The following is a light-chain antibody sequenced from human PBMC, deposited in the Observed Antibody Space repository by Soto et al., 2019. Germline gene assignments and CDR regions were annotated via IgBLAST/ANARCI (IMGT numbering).Light chain of an antibody. CDR3: QQSYTTPHS. V-gene: IGKV1-39*01. CDR1: QTITNY. Sequence: DMEMTQSPSSLSASVGDRVTITCRASQTITNYLSWYQQKLGKAPKLLIYAASSLQSGVPSRFTGNGSGTHFTLSLSGLQPEHLPTYTSQQSYTTPHSFGQRTKLEIK. J-gene: IGKJ2*01. CDR2: AAS.